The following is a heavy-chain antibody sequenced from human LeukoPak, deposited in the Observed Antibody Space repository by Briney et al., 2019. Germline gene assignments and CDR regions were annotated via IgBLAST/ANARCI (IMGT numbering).Heavy chain of an antibody. J-gene: IGHJ3*02. Sequence: PGGSLRLSCAASGFTFNNYAMSWVRQAPGKGLEWVSAIIGSGGSTYYADSVKGRFTISRDNSKNTLYLQMNSLRAEDTAVYYCAKERGDYDFWSGYSLDAFDIWGQGTMVTVSS. V-gene: IGHV3-23*01. CDR2: IIGSGGST. CDR3: AKERGDYDFWSGYSLDAFDI. D-gene: IGHD3-3*01. CDR1: GFTFNNYA.